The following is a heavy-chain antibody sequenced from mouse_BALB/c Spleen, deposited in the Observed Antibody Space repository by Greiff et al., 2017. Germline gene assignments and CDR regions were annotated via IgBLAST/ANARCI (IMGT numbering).Heavy chain of an antibody. D-gene: IGHD2-4*01. CDR3: ARSYYDYDVWFAY. CDR1: GYSFTGYF. J-gene: IGHJ3*01. Sequence: VQLQQSGPELVKPGASVKISCKASGYSFTGYFMNWVMQSHGKSLEWIGRINPYNGDTFYNQKFKGMATLTVDKSSSTAHMELRSLASEDSAVYYCARSYYDYDVWFAYWGQGTLVTVSA. CDR2: INPYNGDT. V-gene: IGHV1-20*02.